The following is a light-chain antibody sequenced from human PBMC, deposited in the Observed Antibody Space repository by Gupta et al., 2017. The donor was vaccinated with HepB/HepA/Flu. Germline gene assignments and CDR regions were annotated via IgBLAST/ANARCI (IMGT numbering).Light chain of an antibody. Sequence: QSALTQPPSVSGSPGQSVTISCTGTSSDVGSYNRVSWYQQSPGTAPKLIISEVSSRPSGVPDRFSGSKSGNTASLTISGLQTEDEADYYCMSYRTSTSSVFGGGTKLTVL. V-gene: IGLV2-18*02. CDR1: SSDVGSYNR. CDR3: MSYRTSTSSV. CDR2: EVS. J-gene: IGLJ2*01.